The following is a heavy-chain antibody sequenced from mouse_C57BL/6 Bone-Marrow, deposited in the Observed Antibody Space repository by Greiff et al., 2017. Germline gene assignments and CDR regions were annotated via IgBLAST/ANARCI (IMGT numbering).Heavy chain of an antibody. Sequence: VQLQQPGAELVKPGASVKLSCKASGYTFTSYWMHWVKQRPGQGLEWIGMIHPNSGSTNYNEKFKSKATLTVDKSSSTAYMQLSSLTSEDSAVYYCARWYYYPYAMDDWGQGTSVTVSS. D-gene: IGHD1-1*01. CDR2: IHPNSGST. CDR1: GYTFTSYW. CDR3: ARWYYYPYAMDD. J-gene: IGHJ4*01. V-gene: IGHV1-64*01.